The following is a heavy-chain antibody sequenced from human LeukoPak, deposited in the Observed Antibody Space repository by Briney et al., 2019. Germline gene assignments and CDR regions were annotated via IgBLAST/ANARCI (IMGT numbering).Heavy chain of an antibody. J-gene: IGHJ6*03. CDR2: ISSSSSYI. V-gene: IGHV3-21*01. CDR3: ARAYDFWSGHMDV. CDR1: GFTFSSYS. D-gene: IGHD3-3*01. Sequence: PGGSLRLSCAASGFTFSSYSMNWVRQAPGKGLEWVSSISSSSSYIYYADSVKGRSTISRDNAKNSLYLQMNSLRAEDTAMYYCARAYDFWSGHMDVWGKGTTVTVSS.